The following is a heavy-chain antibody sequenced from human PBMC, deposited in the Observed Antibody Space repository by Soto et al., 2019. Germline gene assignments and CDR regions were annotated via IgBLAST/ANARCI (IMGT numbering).Heavy chain of an antibody. D-gene: IGHD2-2*01. CDR1: GTSISSYY. CDR3: ARACSSNSCYDVFDY. Sequence: VQLQESGPGLVKPSETLSLTCTVSGTSISSYYWSWIRQPAGKGLEWIGRIYTSGSTNYNPSLKSRVTMSVDTSKNQFSLKLSSVTAADTAVYYCARACSSNSCYDVFDYWGQGTLVTVSS. V-gene: IGHV4-4*07. J-gene: IGHJ4*02. CDR2: IYTSGST.